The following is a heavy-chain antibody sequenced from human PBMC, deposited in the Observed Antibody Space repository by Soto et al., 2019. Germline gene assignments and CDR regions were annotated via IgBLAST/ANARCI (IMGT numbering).Heavy chain of an antibody. CDR1: GGSFSGYY. J-gene: IGHJ6*02. CDR3: ARGATGTTRKYYYYYYGMDV. Sequence: SETLSLTCAVYGGSFSGYYWSWIRQPPGKGLEWIGEINHSGSTNYNPSLKSRVTISVDTSKNQFSLKLSSVTAADTAVYYCARGATGTTRKYYYYYYGMDVWGQGTTVS. V-gene: IGHV4-34*01. D-gene: IGHD1-1*01. CDR2: INHSGST.